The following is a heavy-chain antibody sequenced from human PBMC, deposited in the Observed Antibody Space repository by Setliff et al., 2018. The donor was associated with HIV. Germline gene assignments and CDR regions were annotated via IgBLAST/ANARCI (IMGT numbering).Heavy chain of an antibody. CDR3: ARLGTSGWYSYFDY. J-gene: IGHJ4*02. D-gene: IGHD6-19*01. CDR2: IYYSGIT. CDR1: GGSVGSGSYY. Sequence: SETLSLTCTVSGGSVGSGSYYWSWIRQSPGKGLEWIGYIYYSGITTYNPSLKSRVTISIDTSKNQFSLRLHSVTAADTSIYHCARLGTSGWYSYFDYWGQGILVTVSS. V-gene: IGHV4-61*01.